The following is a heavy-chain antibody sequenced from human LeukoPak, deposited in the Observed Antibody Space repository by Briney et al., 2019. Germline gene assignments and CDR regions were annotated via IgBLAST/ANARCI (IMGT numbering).Heavy chain of an antibody. D-gene: IGHD3-22*01. J-gene: IGHJ4*02. V-gene: IGHV3-48*03. Sequence: GGSLRLSCAASGFTFNNFEMNWVRQAPGKGLEWVSYISSSGNTIYYADSVKGRFTISRDNAKNSLYLQMNSLGAEDTALYFCARGPPNFYDSSGYFYLWGQGTLVTVSS. CDR3: ARGPPNFYDSSGYFYL. CDR1: GFTFNNFE. CDR2: ISSSGNTI.